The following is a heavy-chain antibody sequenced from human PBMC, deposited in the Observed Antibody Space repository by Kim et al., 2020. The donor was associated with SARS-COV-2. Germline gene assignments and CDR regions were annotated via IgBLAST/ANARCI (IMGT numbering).Heavy chain of an antibody. J-gene: IGHJ4*02. Sequence: GSTYYNPSLKSRVTIAGDTSKNQFSLKLSSVTAADTAVYYCARRGDYPDYWGQGTLVTVSS. CDR3: ARRGDYPDY. V-gene: IGHV4-30-2*04. CDR2: GST.